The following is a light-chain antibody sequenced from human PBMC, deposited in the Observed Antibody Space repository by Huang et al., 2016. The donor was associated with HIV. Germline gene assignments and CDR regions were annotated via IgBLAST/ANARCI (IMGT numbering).Light chain of an antibody. CDR1: QSVSSK. CDR2: GTS. CDR3: QQYNNWPST. Sequence: EIVMTQSPATLSVSPGERATLSCRASQSVSSKLAWYQQRPGQAPRLLISGTSATAPGIPARFSGSGSGTEFTLTITSLQSEDFAVYYCQQYNNWPSTFGQGTKVEIK. J-gene: IGKJ1*01. V-gene: IGKV3-15*01.